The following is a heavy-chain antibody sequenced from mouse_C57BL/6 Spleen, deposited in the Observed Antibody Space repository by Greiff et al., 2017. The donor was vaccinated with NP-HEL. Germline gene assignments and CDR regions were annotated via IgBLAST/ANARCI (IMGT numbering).Heavy chain of an antibody. CDR2: ISSGGSYT. D-gene: IGHD1-1*01. Sequence: DVMLVESGGDLVKPGGSLKLSCAASGFTFSSYGMSWVRQTPDKRLEWVATISSGGSYTYYPDSVKGRFTISRDNAKNTLYLQMSSLKSEDTAMYYCARQVTVAGFDYWGQGTLVTVSA. CDR3: ARQVTVAGFDY. V-gene: IGHV5-6*02. J-gene: IGHJ3*01. CDR1: GFTFSSYG.